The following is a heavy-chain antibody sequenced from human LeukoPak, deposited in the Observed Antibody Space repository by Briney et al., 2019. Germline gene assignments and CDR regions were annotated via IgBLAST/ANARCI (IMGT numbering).Heavy chain of an antibody. CDR1: GFTFSSYA. D-gene: IGHD2-2*01. CDR2: TGSTGVST. CDR3: AKDPGVVPAHYFDY. J-gene: IGHJ4*02. V-gene: IGHV3-23*01. Sequence: GGSLRLSCAASGFTFSSYAMNWVRQAPGKGLEWVSGTGSTGVSTFYADSVKGRFTVSRGNPKNTLSLQMNSLRAEDTAVYYCAKDPGVVPAHYFDYWGQGTLVTVSS.